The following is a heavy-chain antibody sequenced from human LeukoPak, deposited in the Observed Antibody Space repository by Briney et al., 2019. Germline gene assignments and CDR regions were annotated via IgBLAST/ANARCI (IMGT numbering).Heavy chain of an antibody. V-gene: IGHV4-61*02. CDR1: GGSISSGSYY. Sequence: SETLSLTCTVSGGSISSGSYYWSWIRQPAGKGLEWIGRIYTSGSTNYNPSLKSRVTISVDTSKNQFSLKLSSVTAADTAVYYCARSGSGYLNYFDYWGQGTLVTVSS. CDR2: IYTSGST. J-gene: IGHJ4*02. CDR3: ARSGSGYLNYFDY. D-gene: IGHD3-22*01.